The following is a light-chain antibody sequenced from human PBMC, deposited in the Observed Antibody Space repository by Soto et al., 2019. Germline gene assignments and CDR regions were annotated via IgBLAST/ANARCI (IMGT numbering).Light chain of an antibody. J-gene: IGKJ3*01. CDR2: YAS. CDR3: PHYSNWPPT. V-gene: IGKV3-15*01. CDR1: ESVHRN. Sequence: EMVMTQSPATLSVSPGERVTLSCRASESVHRNLAWYQQKPGQGPSLLIYYASTRATGVPDRFTGSGSGTEFTLTISSLQSEDFGVYHCPHYSNWPPTFGPGTKVEI.